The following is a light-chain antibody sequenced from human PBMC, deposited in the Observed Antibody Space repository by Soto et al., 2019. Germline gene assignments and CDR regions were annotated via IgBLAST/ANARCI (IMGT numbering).Light chain of an antibody. CDR2: GAS. Sequence: EIVMTQSPATPSVSPGERATLSCRASQSVSSNLAWYQQKPGQAPRLLIYGASTRATGIPARFSGSGSGTEFTLTISSLQSEEFAVYYCQQYNNWPLTVGGGTKVDNK. J-gene: IGKJ4*01. CDR3: QQYNNWPLT. CDR1: QSVSSN. V-gene: IGKV3-15*01.